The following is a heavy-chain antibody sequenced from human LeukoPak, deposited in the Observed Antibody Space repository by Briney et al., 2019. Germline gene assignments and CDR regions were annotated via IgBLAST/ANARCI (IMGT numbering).Heavy chain of an antibody. Sequence: ETSETLSLTCTVSGGSISSSSYSWGWIRQPPGKGLEWIGSIYYSGSTYYNPSLKSRVTISVDTSKNQFSLKLSSVTAADTAVYYCARVLVLDGGLHWGQGTLVTVSS. CDR3: ARVLVLDGGLH. J-gene: IGHJ4*02. V-gene: IGHV4-39*07. CDR1: GGSISSSSYS. CDR2: IYYSGST. D-gene: IGHD4-23*01.